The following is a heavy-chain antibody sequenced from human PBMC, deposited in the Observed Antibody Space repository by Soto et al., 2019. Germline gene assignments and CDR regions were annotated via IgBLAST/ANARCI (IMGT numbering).Heavy chain of an antibody. D-gene: IGHD6-13*01. Sequence: ASVKVSCKASGYTFTSYGISWVRQAPGQGLEWMGWISAYNGNTNYAQKLQGRVTMTTDTSTSTAYMELRSLRSDDTAVYYCARDMAIAAAGGYVGWFDPWGQGTLVTVSS. V-gene: IGHV1-18*01. J-gene: IGHJ5*02. CDR1: GYTFTSYG. CDR2: ISAYNGNT. CDR3: ARDMAIAAAGGYVGWFDP.